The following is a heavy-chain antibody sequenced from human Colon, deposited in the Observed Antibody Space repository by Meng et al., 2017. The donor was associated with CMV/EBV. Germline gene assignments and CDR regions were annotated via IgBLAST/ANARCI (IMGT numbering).Heavy chain of an antibody. J-gene: IGHJ4*02. CDR1: GFTFNGHW. V-gene: IGHV3-7*01. CDR3: ARTDTTSSGYFDY. CDR2: IDPGESVE. Sequence: GESLKISCAASGFTFNGHWMSWVRQAPGKGLEWVANIDPGESVEKYVDSVKGRFTISRDNAKNSLFLQMNSLRAEDTAVFYCARTDTTSSGYFDYWGQGALVTVSS. D-gene: IGHD6-6*01.